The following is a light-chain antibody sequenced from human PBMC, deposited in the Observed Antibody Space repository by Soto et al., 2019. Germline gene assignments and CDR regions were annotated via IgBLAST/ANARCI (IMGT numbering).Light chain of an antibody. CDR1: QTITSW. CDR2: DAS. J-gene: IGKJ1*01. CDR3: QQYNSYSRT. V-gene: IGKV1-5*01. Sequence: DIQITQSPSTLSASVGDGVTITCRASQTITSWMAWYQQKPWKAPKILIYDASTLESGVPSRFSGSRSGTEFTLTISSLQPDDFATYYCQQYNSYSRTVGQGTKVDIK.